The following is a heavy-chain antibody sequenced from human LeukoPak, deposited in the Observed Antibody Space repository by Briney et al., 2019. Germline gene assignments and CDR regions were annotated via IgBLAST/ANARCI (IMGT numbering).Heavy chain of an antibody. Sequence: GGSLRLSCAASGFSFSTTYMTWVRQAPGKGLEWVSVIYSGGTTYYADSVKGRFTISRDNSKNTLYLQMNSLRAEDTAVYYCARESYGYNIDYWGGGPRVSVSS. CDR1: GFSFSTTY. D-gene: IGHD3-16*01. CDR3: ARESYGYNIDY. J-gene: IGHJ4*02. V-gene: IGHV3-53*01. CDR2: IYSGGTT.